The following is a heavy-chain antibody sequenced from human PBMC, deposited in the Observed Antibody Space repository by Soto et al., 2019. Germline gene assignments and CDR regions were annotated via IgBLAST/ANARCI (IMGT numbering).Heavy chain of an antibody. CDR2: INPNSGGT. Sequence: ASVKVSCKASGYTFTGYYMHWMRQAPGQGLEWMGWINPNSGGTNYAQKFQGRVTMTRDTSISTAYMELSRLRSDDTAVYYCARDQSSAYDSTGEDYYYGMDVCGQGTTVTISS. CDR3: ARDQSSAYDSTGEDYYYGMDV. J-gene: IGHJ6*02. D-gene: IGHD3-22*01. CDR1: GYTFTGYY. V-gene: IGHV1-2*02.